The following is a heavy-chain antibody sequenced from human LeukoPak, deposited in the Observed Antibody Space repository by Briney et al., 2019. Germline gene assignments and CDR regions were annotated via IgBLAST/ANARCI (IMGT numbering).Heavy chain of an antibody. V-gene: IGHV1-18*01. D-gene: IGHD5-24*01. CDR3: AREMATIVNQFDY. Sequence: ASVKVSCKASGCTFTSYGISWVRRAPGQGLEWMGWISPYNGNTNYAQKLQGRVTMTTDTSTTTAYMELRSLRSDDTAVYYCAREMATIVNQFDYWGQGTLVTVSS. J-gene: IGHJ4*02. CDR1: GCTFTSYG. CDR2: ISPYNGNT.